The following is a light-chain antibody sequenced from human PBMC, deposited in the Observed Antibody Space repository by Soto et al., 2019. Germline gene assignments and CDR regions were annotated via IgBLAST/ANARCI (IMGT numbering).Light chain of an antibody. V-gene: IGLV2-14*01. J-gene: IGLJ2*01. CDR1: SSDVGGYNY. Sequence: QSVLTQPASVSGSPGQSITISCTGTSSDVGGYNYVSWYQQHPGKAPKLMIYDVSNRPSGVSNRFSGSKSGNTASLTISGLQAEDEAAHYCSSYTSSSTLVVFGGGTQLTVL. CDR2: DVS. CDR3: SSYTSSSTLVV.